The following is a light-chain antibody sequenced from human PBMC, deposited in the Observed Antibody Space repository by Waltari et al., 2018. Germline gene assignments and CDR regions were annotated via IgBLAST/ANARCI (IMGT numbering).Light chain of an antibody. CDR1: RFNLGSNS. CDR3: ATWDDSLNGRV. Sequence: QSVLTQPPSVSGTPGQRVTISRSGHRFNLGSNSVSWFQHLRVGAPKLLIHKNDQRPSGVPDRFSASKSGTSASLAISGLQSEDEAVYYCATWDDSLNGRVFGGGTQLTV. V-gene: IGLV1-44*01. J-gene: IGLJ3*02. CDR2: KND.